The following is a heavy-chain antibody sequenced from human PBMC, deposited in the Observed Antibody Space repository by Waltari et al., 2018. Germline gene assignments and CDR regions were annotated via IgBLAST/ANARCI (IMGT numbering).Heavy chain of an antibody. J-gene: IGHJ6*02. V-gene: IGHV3-23*01. CDR2: ISGSGDST. CDR3: AKDAPDYYDSSGYYLYGMDV. CDR1: GFTFSSYA. Sequence: EVQLLESGGGLVQPGGSLRLSCADSGFTFSSYAMSWVRQAPGKGLGGVSAISGSGDSTDYADSVKGRFTISRDNSKKTLYLQMNSLRAEDTAVYYCAKDAPDYYDSSGYYLYGMDVWGQGTTVTVSS. D-gene: IGHD3-22*01.